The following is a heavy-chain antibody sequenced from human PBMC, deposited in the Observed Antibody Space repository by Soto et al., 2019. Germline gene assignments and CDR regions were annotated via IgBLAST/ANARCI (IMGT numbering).Heavy chain of an antibody. Sequence: SETLSLTCTVSGGSISSYYWSWIRQPPGKGLEWIGYIYYSGSTNYNPSLKSRVTISVDTSKNQFSLKLSSVTAADTAVYYCARGGDYYDSSGYYSALDYWGQGTLVTVSS. CDR2: IYYSGST. D-gene: IGHD3-22*01. J-gene: IGHJ4*02. V-gene: IGHV4-59*01. CDR3: ARGGDYYDSSGYYSALDY. CDR1: GGSISSYY.